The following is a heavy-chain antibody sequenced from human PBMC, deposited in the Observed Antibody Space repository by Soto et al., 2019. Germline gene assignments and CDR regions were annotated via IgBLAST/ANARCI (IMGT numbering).Heavy chain of an antibody. CDR3: ARKILGSTTRPNYWYCDL. CDR2: ISGGGDAA. J-gene: IGHJ2*01. V-gene: IGHV3-23*01. CDR1: GFTFINYA. D-gene: IGHD2-2*01. Sequence: EVQVLESGGGLVQPGGSLRLSCAGSGFTFINYAMNWVRQAPGKGLEWVSSISGGGDAAFFPDSVRGRFTISRDNSKNTVTLQMNSLGVDATAVYYCARKILGSTTRPNYWYCDLWGRGTLVTVSS.